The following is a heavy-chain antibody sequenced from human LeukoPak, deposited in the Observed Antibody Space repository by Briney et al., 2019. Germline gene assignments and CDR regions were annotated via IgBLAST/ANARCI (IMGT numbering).Heavy chain of an antibody. CDR3: ARDGSYYDSSGYSNWFDP. V-gene: IGHV4-59*01. CDR1: GGSISSYY. D-gene: IGHD3-22*01. J-gene: IGHJ5*02. Sequence: PSETLSLTCTVSGGSISSYYWSWIRQPPGKGLEWIGYIYYSGSTNYNPSLKSRVTISVDTSKNQFSLKLSSVTAADTAVYYCARDGSYYDSSGYSNWFDPWGQGTLVTVSS. CDR2: IYYSGST.